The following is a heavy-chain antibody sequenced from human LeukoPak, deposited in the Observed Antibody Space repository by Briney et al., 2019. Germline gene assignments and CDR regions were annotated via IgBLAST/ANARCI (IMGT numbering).Heavy chain of an antibody. D-gene: IGHD4-17*01. CDR3: ARDFNRRDLYGDPVG. Sequence: AGGSLRLSCAASGFTFSSYAMNWVRQAPGKGLEWVANIKQEGTEKHYVDSVKGRFTISRDNARNSLHLQMNSLRAEDTAVYYCARDFNRRDLYGDPVGWGQGTLVTVSS. CDR1: GFTFSSYA. CDR2: IKQEGTEK. V-gene: IGHV3-7*01. J-gene: IGHJ4*02.